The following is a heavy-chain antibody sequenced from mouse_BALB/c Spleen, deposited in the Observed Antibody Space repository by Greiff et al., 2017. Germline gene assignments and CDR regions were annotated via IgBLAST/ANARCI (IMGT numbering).Heavy chain of an antibody. J-gene: IGHJ4*01. D-gene: IGHD2-10*02. CDR1: GYTFTSYV. V-gene: IGHV1-14*01. CDR2: INPYNDGT. CDR3: AREGVWSLRGAMDY. Sequence: VQLQQSGPELVKPGASVKMSCKASGYTFTSYVMHWVKQKPGQGLEWIGYINPYNDGTKYNEKFKGKATLTSDKSSSTAYMELSSLTSEDSAVYYCAREGVWSLRGAMDYWGQGTSVTVSS.